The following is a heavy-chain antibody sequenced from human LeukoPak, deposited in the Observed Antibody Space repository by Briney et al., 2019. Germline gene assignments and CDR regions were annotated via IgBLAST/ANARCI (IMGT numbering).Heavy chain of an antibody. Sequence: GGSLRLSCAASGFTFSSYGMHWVRQAPGKGLEWVAVISYDGSNKYYADSVKGRFTISRDNSKNTLYLQMNSLRAQDTAGYYCAKVPSAVAGTDYFDYWGQGTLVTVSS. J-gene: IGHJ4*02. D-gene: IGHD6-19*01. CDR3: AKVPSAVAGTDYFDY. CDR2: ISYDGSNK. V-gene: IGHV3-30*18. CDR1: GFTFSSYG.